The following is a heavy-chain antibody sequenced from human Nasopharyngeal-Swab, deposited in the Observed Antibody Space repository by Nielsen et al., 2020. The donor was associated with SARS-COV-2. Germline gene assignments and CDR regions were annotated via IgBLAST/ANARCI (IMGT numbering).Heavy chain of an antibody. J-gene: IGHJ4*02. Sequence: GESLKISCAASGFTFSSYAMHWVRQAPGKGLEWVAVISYDGSNKYYADSVKGRFTISRDNSKNTLYLQMNSLRAEDTAVYYFARSTDFWSGSFFFDYLGQGTLVTVSS. D-gene: IGHD3-3*01. CDR3: ARSTDFWSGSFFFDY. CDR2: ISYDGSNK. V-gene: IGHV3-30*14. CDR1: GFTFSSYA.